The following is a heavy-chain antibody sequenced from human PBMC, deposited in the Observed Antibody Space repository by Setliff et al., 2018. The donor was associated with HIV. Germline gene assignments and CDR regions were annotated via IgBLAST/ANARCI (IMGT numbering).Heavy chain of an antibody. CDR3: ARRSGWYDY. Sequence: PSETLSLTCTVSGGSISSGSYYWTWIRQPAGKGLKWIGRIYTSGSTNYNPSLKSRVTISVDTSKNQFSLKLSSVTAADTAVYYCARRSGWYDYWGQGTLVTVSS. V-gene: IGHV4-61*02. J-gene: IGHJ4*02. CDR1: GGSISSGSYY. CDR2: IYTSGST. D-gene: IGHD6-19*01.